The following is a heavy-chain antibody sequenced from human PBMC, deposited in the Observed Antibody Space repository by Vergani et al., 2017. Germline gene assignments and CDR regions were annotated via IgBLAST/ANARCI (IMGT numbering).Heavy chain of an antibody. D-gene: IGHD5-24*01. J-gene: IGHJ2*01. Sequence: EVQLVQSGPEVKEPGDSLRISCKASGYSFSNYWIGWVRQMSGKGLEWMGIIYPGDSDTRYSPSFQGQVTISADKSITTAYLQWGSLRASDTAMYYCGRLEMDQFLSKESRWYFDFWGRGTLVTVSS. CDR1: GYSFSNYW. CDR3: GRLEMDQFLSKESRWYFDF. CDR2: IYPGDSDT. V-gene: IGHV5-51*01.